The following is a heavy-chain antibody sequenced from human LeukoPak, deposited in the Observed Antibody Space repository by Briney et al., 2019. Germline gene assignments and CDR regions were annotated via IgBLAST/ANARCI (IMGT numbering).Heavy chain of an antibody. J-gene: IGHJ4*02. CDR1: GFTFSNYW. CDR3: ARSLYFDY. Sequence: GGSLRLSCTASGFTFSNYWMSWVRQAPGKGLEWVANIKQDGSAKYYVNSVKGRFSISRDNAKNSLYLQVNRLRAEDTAVYYCARSLYFDYWGQGTLVTVSS. CDR2: IKQDGSAK. V-gene: IGHV3-7*01.